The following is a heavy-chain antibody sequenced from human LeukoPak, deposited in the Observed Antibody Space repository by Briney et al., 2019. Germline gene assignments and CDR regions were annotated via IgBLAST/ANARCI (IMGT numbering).Heavy chain of an antibody. CDR3: ARVGMATTRGDAFDI. V-gene: IGHV4-59*01. D-gene: IGHD5-24*01. Sequence: SETLSLTCTVSGGSISSFFWSWIRQPPGKGLEWIGCIYYSGSTNYNPSLKSRVTISVDTSKNQFSLRLSSVTAADTAVYYCARVGMATTRGDAFDIWGQGTMVAVSS. CDR1: GGSISSFF. J-gene: IGHJ3*02. CDR2: IYYSGST.